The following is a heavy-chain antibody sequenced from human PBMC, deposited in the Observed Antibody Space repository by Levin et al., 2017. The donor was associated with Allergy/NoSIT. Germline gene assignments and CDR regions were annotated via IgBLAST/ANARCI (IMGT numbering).Heavy chain of an antibody. CDR3: ARFSSSGGSRRFDP. CDR2: INHSGST. Sequence: PSETLSLTCAVYGGSFSGYYWSWIRQPPGKGLEWLGEINHSGSTNYNPSFKSRVTIPLDKSKNQFSLKRSSVTAADTAVYYCARFSSSGGSRRFDPWGQGTLVTVSA. V-gene: IGHV4-34*01. D-gene: IGHD2-15*01. J-gene: IGHJ5*02. CDR1: GGSFSGYY.